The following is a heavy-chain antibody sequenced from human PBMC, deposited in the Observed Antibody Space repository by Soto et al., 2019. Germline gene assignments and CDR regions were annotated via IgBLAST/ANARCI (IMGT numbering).Heavy chain of an antibody. CDR1: GYTFTSYY. J-gene: IGHJ6*03. Sequence: ASVKVSCKASGYTFTSYYMHWVRQAPGQGLEWMGIINPSGGSTSYAQKFQGRVTMTRDTSTSTVYMELSSPRSEDTAVYYCARAIFGVVPSYYYMDVWGKGTTVTVSS. CDR2: INPSGGST. CDR3: ARAIFGVVPSYYYMDV. V-gene: IGHV1-46*03. D-gene: IGHD3-3*01.